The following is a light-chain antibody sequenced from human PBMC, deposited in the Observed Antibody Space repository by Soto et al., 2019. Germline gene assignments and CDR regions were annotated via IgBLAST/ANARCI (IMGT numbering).Light chain of an antibody. CDR3: QNDNSAPHT. CDR1: QGISNY. V-gene: IGKV1-27*01. CDR2: AAS. Sequence: DIQMTQSPSSLSASVGDRVTITCRTSQGISNYLAWYQQKPGKVPKLLIYAASTLQAGVPSRFSGGGSGTDFSLTISSLQPEDVATYYCQNDNSAPHTFGGGTKVEIK. J-gene: IGKJ4*01.